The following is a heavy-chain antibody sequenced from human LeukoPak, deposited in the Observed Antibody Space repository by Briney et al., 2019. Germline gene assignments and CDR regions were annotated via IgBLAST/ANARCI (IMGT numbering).Heavy chain of an antibody. CDR3: ARAGVIRYVAWLINYYMDV. V-gene: IGHV3-64*01. Sequence: GGSLRLSCAASGFTFTNHAMQWVRQAPGKGLEYVSAISGNGGSTYYANSVKGRFTVSRDNSKNTVYLQMDSLRAEDMAVYYCARAGVIRYVAWLINYYMDVWGKGTTVTVSS. CDR2: ISGNGGST. CDR1: GFTFTNHA. D-gene: IGHD3-9*01. J-gene: IGHJ6*03.